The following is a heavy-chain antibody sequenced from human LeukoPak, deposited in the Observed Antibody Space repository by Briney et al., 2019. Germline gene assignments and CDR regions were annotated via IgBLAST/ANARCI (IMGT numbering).Heavy chain of an antibody. CDR3: ARVLRYCSGGNCYSGGLGYMDV. V-gene: IGHV3-23*01. CDR1: GFTFTTYA. J-gene: IGHJ6*03. D-gene: IGHD2-15*01. CDR2: ISPGGST. Sequence: GGSLRLSCAASGFTFTTYAMSWVRQTPGRGLEWVSNISPGGSTNYADSVKGRFTISRDNDKNTIYLQMNSLRVEDTAVYYCARVLRYCSGGNCYSGGLGYMDVWGKGTTVTISS.